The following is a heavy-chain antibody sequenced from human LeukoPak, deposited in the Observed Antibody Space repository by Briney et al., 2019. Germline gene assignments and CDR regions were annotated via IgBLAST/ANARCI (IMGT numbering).Heavy chain of an antibody. V-gene: IGHV3-23*01. J-gene: IGHJ4*02. CDR3: AKDRIHYDSSGLPHDY. Sequence: SGGSLRLSCAASGFTFSSYAMSWVRQAPGKGLEWVSAISGSGGSTYYADSVKGRFTISRDNSKNTLYLQMNSLRAEETAVYYCAKDRIHYDSSGLPHDYWGQGTLVTVSS. CDR2: ISGSGGST. CDR1: GFTFSSYA. D-gene: IGHD3-22*01.